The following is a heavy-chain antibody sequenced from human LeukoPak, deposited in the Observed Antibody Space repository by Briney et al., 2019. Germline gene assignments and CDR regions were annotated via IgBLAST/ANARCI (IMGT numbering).Heavy chain of an antibody. CDR2: IKSKTDGGTT. J-gene: IGHJ4*02. D-gene: IGHD3-10*01. CDR1: GFTFSNAW. Sequence: GGSLRLSCAASGFTFSNAWMSWVRQAPGKGLEWVGRIKSKTDGGTTDYAAPVKGRFTISRDDSKNTLYLQMNSLRAEDTAVYYCAKDSSRVTMVRGATYADYWGQGTLVTVSS. V-gene: IGHV3-15*01. CDR3: AKDSSRVTMVRGATYADY.